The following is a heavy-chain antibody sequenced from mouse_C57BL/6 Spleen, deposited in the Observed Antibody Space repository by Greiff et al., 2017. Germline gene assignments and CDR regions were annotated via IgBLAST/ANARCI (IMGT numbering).Heavy chain of an antibody. CDR1: GYAFSSSW. J-gene: IGHJ3*01. V-gene: IGHV1-82*01. Sequence: QVQLQQSGPELVKPGASVKISCKASGYAFSSSWMNWVKQRPGKGLEWIGRIYPGDGDTNYNGKFKGKATLTADKSSSTAYMQLSSLTSEDSAVYFCAPFYGNYVAYWGQGILVTVSA. CDR2: IYPGDGDT. CDR3: APFYGNYVAY. D-gene: IGHD2-10*01.